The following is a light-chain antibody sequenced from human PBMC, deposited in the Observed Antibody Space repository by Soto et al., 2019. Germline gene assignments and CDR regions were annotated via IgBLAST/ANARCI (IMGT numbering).Light chain of an antibody. J-gene: IGKJ1*01. CDR1: QSVARF. CDR3: QQYYSYPRT. CDR2: AAS. V-gene: IGKV1-8*01. Sequence: GDRVTITCRASQSVARFLNWYQQKPGKAPKLLIYAASTLQSGVPPRFSGSGSGTDFTLTISCLQSEDFATYYCQQYYSYPRTFGQGTKVDIK.